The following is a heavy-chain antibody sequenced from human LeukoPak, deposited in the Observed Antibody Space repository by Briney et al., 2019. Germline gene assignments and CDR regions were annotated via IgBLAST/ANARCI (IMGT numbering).Heavy chain of an antibody. CDR3: AREDSGGDYGYIADY. Sequence: PSETLSLTCAVSGYSISSSYYWGWIRQPPGKGLEWIGSIYHSGSTYYNPSLKSRVTISVDTSKNQFSLKLSSVTAADTAVYYCAREDSGGDYGYIADYWGQGTLVTVSS. CDR1: GYSISSSYY. V-gene: IGHV4-38-2*02. D-gene: IGHD4-17*01. CDR2: IYHSGST. J-gene: IGHJ4*02.